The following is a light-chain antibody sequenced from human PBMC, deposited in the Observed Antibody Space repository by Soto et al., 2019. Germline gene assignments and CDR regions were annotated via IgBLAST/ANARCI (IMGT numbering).Light chain of an antibody. CDR1: QSVSGY. V-gene: IGKV3-20*01. CDR2: GAS. J-gene: IGKJ1*01. Sequence: EIVFTQSPATLSLFQGETVTLSCRASQSVSGYLAWYQQKPGQAPRLLIYGASSRATGIPDRFSGSGSGTDFTLTISRLEPEDFAVYYCQQYGSSPKTFGQGTKVDIK. CDR3: QQYGSSPKT.